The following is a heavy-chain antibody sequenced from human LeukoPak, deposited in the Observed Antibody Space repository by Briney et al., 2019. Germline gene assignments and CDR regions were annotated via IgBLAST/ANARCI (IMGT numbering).Heavy chain of an antibody. V-gene: IGHV3-7*01. D-gene: IGHD1-1*01. J-gene: IGHJ4*02. Sequence: GGSLRLSCAASGLNVSNSWMNWVRQAPGKGLEWVASMKTDGTEKYYMDSVKGRFNISRDNAKNSLHLQMSSLRAEDTAVYYCARDRAYKAFDSWGQGTLVTVSS. CDR1: GLNVSNSW. CDR3: ARDRAYKAFDS. CDR2: MKTDGTEK.